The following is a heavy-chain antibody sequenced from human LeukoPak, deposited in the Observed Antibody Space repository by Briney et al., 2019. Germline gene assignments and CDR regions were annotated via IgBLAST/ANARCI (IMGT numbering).Heavy chain of an antibody. Sequence: GGSLRLSCAASGFTFDDYAMHWVRQAPGKGLEWVSGISWNSGSIGYADSVKGRFTISRDNAKDSLYLQMNSLRAEDTALYYCAKDLRMGLRAFDIWGQGTMVTVSS. CDR1: GFTFDDYA. J-gene: IGHJ3*02. CDR3: AKDLRMGLRAFDI. V-gene: IGHV3-9*01. CDR2: ISWNSGSI. D-gene: IGHD2-15*01.